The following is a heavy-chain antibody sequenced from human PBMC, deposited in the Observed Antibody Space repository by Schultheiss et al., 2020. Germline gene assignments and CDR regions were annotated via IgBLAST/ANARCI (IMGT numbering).Heavy chain of an antibody. CDR2: IRGSSST. J-gene: IGHJ4*02. Sequence: GGSLRLSCVASGFTLTGYTMIWIRQAPGKGPEWVSYIRGSSSTHYADSVKGRFTISRDNSKNTVYLQMNSLRAEDTAVYYCAREWQWVFDYWGQGTLVTVSS. CDR1: GFTLTGYT. D-gene: IGHD6-19*01. V-gene: IGHV3-48*01. CDR3: AREWQWVFDY.